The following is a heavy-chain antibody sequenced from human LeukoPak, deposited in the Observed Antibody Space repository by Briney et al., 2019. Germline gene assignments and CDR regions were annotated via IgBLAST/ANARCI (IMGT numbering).Heavy chain of an antibody. CDR3: ARDQYDTWSRKGNFDS. CDR1: GFTFGKYW. Sequence: GGSLRLSCVASGFTFGKYWMSWVRQAPGKGLEWVANIKLDGSEKNYVDSVKGRFTISRDNTKNSLYLQMNSLRAEDTAVFYCARDQYDTWSRKGNFDSWGQGTLVIVSS. J-gene: IGHJ4*02. D-gene: IGHD3-3*01. CDR2: IKLDGSEK. V-gene: IGHV3-7*03.